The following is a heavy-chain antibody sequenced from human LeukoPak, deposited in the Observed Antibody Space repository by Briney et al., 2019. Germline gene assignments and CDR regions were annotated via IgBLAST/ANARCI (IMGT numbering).Heavy chain of an antibody. CDR2: IIPIFGTA. V-gene: IGHV1-69*05. Sequence: PVKVSCKASGGTFSSYAISWVRHAPGQGLEWMGGIIPIFGTANYAQKFQGRVTITTDESTSTAYMELSSLRSEDTAVYYCARSLGYCSSTSCYIGSPGLGYWGQGTLVTVSS. CDR1: GGTFSSYA. CDR3: ARSLGYCSSTSCYIGSPGLGY. D-gene: IGHD2-2*02. J-gene: IGHJ4*02.